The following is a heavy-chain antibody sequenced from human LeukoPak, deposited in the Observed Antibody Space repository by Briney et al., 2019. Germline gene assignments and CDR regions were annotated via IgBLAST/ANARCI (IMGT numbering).Heavy chain of an antibody. V-gene: IGHV3-30*04. J-gene: IGHJ5*02. D-gene: IGHD5-18*01. CDR1: GFTFSSYV. CDR2: ISYDGSNK. CDR3: ARGIQSWFPWFDP. Sequence: PGGSLRLSCEASGFTFSSYVIHWVRQAPGKGPEWVAVISYDGSNKYYADSVKGRFTISRDNSKNTLYLQMNSLRVEGTAVYYCARGIQSWFPWFDPWGQGTLVTVSS.